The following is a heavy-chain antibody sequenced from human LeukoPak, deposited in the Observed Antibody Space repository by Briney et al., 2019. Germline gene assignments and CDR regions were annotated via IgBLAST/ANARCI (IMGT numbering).Heavy chain of an antibody. J-gene: IGHJ4*02. V-gene: IGHV3-33*08. CDR3: ARGTLGYCSGGSCYSPHNFDY. Sequence: GGSLRLSCAASGFTFSSYAMSWVRQAPGKGLEWVAVIWYDGSNKYYADSVKGRFTISRDNSKNTLYLQMNSLRAEDTAVYYCARGTLGYCSGGSCYSPHNFDYWGQGTLVTVSS. CDR2: IWYDGSNK. CDR1: GFTFSSYA. D-gene: IGHD2-15*01.